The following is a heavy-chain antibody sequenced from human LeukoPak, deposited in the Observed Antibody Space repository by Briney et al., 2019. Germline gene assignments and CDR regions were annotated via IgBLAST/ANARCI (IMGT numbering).Heavy chain of an antibody. J-gene: IGHJ4*02. V-gene: IGHV3-73*01. CDR3: FASSANGP. CDR2: IRSKANSYAT. D-gene: IGHD2-8*01. CDR1: GFTFSGSA. Sequence: GGSLRLSCASSGFTFSGSAMHWVRQASGKGLEWVGRIRSKANSYATAYAASVKGRFTISRDDSKNTAYLQMNSLKTEDTAVYYCFASSANGPWGQGTLVTVSS.